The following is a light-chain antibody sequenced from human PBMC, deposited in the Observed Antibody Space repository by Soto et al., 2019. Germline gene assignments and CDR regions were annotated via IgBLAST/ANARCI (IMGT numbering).Light chain of an antibody. CDR3: QQYGSSPLYT. Sequence: EMVLTQSPGTLSLSPGERATLSCRASQSITSNYLAWYQQKPAQAPRLLIYGASARATGIPDRFSGSGSGTDFTLTISRLEPEDFAVYYCQQYGSSPLYTFGQGTKLEIK. CDR2: GAS. CDR1: QSITSNY. V-gene: IGKV3-20*01. J-gene: IGKJ2*01.